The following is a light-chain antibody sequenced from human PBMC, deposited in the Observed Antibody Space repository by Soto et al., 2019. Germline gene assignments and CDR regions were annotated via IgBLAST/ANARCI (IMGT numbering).Light chain of an antibody. CDR2: GAS. V-gene: IGKV3-15*01. CDR3: QEYNNWPRWT. J-gene: IGKJ1*01. Sequence: EIVMTQSPDTLSLSPGERATLSCRASQTVGSKLAWYQQKPGQAPRLLIYGASTRATGTPDRFSGSGSGTEFTLTISSLQSEDFATYYCQEYNNWPRWTFGQGSKVESK. CDR1: QTVGSK.